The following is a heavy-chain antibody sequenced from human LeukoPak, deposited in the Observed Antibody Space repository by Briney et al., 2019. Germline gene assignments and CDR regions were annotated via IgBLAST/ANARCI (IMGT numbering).Heavy chain of an antibody. CDR3: ARDRVAVGWSAFDI. CDR1: GYTFTSYT. J-gene: IGHJ3*02. D-gene: IGHD6-19*01. V-gene: IGHV1-3*01. Sequence: ASVKVSCKASGYTFTSYTMHWVRQAPGQSLEWMGWISPGNGNTKYPQKFQGRVTITRDTSASTIYMELSSLRSEDAAVYYCARDRVAVGWSAFDIWGQGTMVTVSS. CDR2: ISPGNGNT.